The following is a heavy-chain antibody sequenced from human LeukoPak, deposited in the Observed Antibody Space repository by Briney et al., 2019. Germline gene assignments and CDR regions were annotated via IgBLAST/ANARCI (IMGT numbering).Heavy chain of an antibody. D-gene: IGHD2-21*01. V-gene: IGHV3-30*02. CDR3: AKDSSSGCGGDCYGVLDY. CDR2: IRYDGSNK. Sequence: QPGGSLRLSCAASGFTFSSYGMHWVRQAPGKGLEWVAFIRYDGSNKYYADSVKGRFTISRDNSKNTLYLQMNSLRAEDTAVYYCAKDSSSGCGGDCYGVLDYWGQGTLVTVSS. J-gene: IGHJ4*02. CDR1: GFTFSSYG.